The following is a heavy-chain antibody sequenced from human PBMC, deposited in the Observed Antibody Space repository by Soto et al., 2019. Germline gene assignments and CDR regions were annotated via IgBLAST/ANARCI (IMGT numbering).Heavy chain of an antibody. Sequence: ASVKVSCKASGNTFASHGFSWVRQAPGQGLEWVGWISGFNGQTNYALKFQGRVTLTTDASTSTAYMELRSLRSDDTAVYFCARVDPRGVAVVRDYWGQGTLVTVSS. V-gene: IGHV1-18*01. J-gene: IGHJ4*02. D-gene: IGHD3-10*01. CDR2: ISGFNGQT. CDR1: GNTFASHG. CDR3: ARVDPRGVAVVRDY.